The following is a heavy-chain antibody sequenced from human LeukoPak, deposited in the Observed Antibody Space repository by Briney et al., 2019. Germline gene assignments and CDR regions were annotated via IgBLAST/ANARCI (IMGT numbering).Heavy chain of an antibody. CDR3: ATTADYYYMDV. Sequence: PSETLSLTCAVYGGSFSGYYWSWIRQPPGKGLEWIGEINHSGSTNYNPSLKSRVTISVDTSKNQFSLKLSSVTAADTAVYYCATTADYYYMDVWGKGTTVTVSS. D-gene: IGHD4-11*01. CDR2: INHSGST. CDR1: GGSFSGYY. J-gene: IGHJ6*03. V-gene: IGHV4-34*01.